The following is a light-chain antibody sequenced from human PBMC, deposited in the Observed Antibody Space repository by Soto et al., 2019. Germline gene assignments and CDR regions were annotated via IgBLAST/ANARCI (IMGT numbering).Light chain of an antibody. CDR2: AAS. J-gene: IGKJ2*01. CDR1: RSISSH. V-gene: IGKV1-39*01. Sequence: DIQLTQAPSTLPAYLGDSVTITCRASRSISSHLNWLQQKPGKAPKSLIYAASTLQSGTPSRFSGSGSGADFTLTISSLQPDDFGTYYCLQSENAPHTFGQGTKVDI. CDR3: LQSENAPHT.